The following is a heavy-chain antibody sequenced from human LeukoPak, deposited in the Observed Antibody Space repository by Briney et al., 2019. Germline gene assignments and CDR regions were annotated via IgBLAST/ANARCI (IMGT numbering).Heavy chain of an antibody. J-gene: IGHJ4*02. CDR3: ARGRDGSQSPIDY. CDR1: GFTFRNYA. CDR2: INGGGDNT. V-gene: IGHV3-23*01. D-gene: IGHD5-24*01. Sequence: GGSLRLSCATAGFTFRNYAMSWVRQAPGKGLEWVSAINGGGDNTYYADSVKGRFTISRDNSNSTLLLYLISLRAEDAAVYYCARGRDGSQSPIDYWGQGTLVTVSS.